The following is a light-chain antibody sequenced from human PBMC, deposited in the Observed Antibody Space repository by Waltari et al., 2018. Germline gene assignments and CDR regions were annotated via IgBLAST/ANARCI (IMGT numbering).Light chain of an antibody. CDR2: GAS. CDR3: QQSQGFPYT. CDR1: HNIDVF. V-gene: IGKV1-39*01. Sequence: DIQMTQSPSSLSASVGGSVTMSCRASHNIDVFLNWYQQKPGKAPKLLSFGASSLQNGVPSRFSGSGSGTDFTLTITSLSSEDSATYYCQQSQGFPYTFGQGTKLEIK. J-gene: IGKJ2*01.